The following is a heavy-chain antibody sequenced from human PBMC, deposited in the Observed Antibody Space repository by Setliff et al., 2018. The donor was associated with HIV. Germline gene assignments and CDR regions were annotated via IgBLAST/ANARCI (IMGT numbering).Heavy chain of an antibody. CDR2: IYYRGST. CDR1: GGSISSGGYY. CDR3: ARDSDDSGFWDAFNI. Sequence: TLSLTCTVSGGSISSGGYYWSWIRQHPGKGLEWIGYIYYRGSTYYNPSLKSRVTISVDTSKNQFSLRLTSMTAADTAVYYCARDSDDSGFWDAFNIWGQGTMVTVSS. J-gene: IGHJ3*02. V-gene: IGHV4-31*03. D-gene: IGHD3-22*01.